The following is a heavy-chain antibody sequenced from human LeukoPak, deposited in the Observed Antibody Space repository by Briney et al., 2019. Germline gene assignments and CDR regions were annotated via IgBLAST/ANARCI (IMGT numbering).Heavy chain of an antibody. J-gene: IGHJ6*04. D-gene: IGHD2-2*01. CDR3: ATQFPVPAAAYYYYGMDV. Sequence: GASVKVSCKVSGYTLTELSMHWVRQAPGKGLEWMGGFDPEDGETIYAQKFQGRVTMTEDTSTDTAYMELSSLRSEDTAVYYCATQFPVPAAAYYYYGMDVWGKGTTVTVSS. CDR1: GYTLTELS. CDR2: FDPEDGET. V-gene: IGHV1-24*01.